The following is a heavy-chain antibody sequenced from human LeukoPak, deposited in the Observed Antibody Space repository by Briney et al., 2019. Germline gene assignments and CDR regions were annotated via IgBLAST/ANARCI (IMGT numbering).Heavy chain of an antibody. CDR1: GYTFTSYG. V-gene: IGHV3-53*01. CDR2: ISSGGNT. Sequence: SGYTFTSYGISWVRQAPGKGLEWVSFISSGGNTDHSDSVKGRFTISRDNSKNTLYLQMNSLRAEDTAIYYCARRAGEYSHPYDYWGQRTLVTVSS. CDR3: ARRAGEYSHPYDY. J-gene: IGHJ4*02. D-gene: IGHD2-15*01.